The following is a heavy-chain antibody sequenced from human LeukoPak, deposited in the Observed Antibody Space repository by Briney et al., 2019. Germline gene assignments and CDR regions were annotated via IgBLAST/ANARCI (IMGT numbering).Heavy chain of an antibody. Sequence: RPSETLSLTCTVSGGSISSYYWSWIRQPAGKGLEWIGRIYTSGSTNYNPSLKSRVTISVDKSKNQFSLKLSSVTAADTAVYYCARDSSSYPYFDYWGQGTLVTVSS. D-gene: IGHD3-10*01. CDR3: ARDSSSYPYFDY. CDR2: IYTSGST. J-gene: IGHJ4*02. CDR1: GGSISSYY. V-gene: IGHV4-4*07.